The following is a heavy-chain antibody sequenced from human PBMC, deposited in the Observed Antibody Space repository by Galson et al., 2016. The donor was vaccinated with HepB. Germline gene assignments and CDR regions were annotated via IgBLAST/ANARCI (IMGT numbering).Heavy chain of an antibody. Sequence: SVKVSCKASGGTFNNYAISWVRQAPGQGLEWMGGTIPIFTTANYAEKFQGRVPITADETTSTSYLELGSLRSDDTAVYYCAHAGGYTYGYRAGSYFDSWGRGTLVSVSS. CDR3: AHAGGYTYGYRAGSYFDS. CDR2: TIPIFTTA. D-gene: IGHD5-18*01. CDR1: GGTFNNYA. V-gene: IGHV1-69*13. J-gene: IGHJ4*02.